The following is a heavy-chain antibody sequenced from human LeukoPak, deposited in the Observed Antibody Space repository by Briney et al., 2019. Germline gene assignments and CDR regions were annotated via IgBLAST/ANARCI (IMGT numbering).Heavy chain of an antibody. CDR1: GGSISSSSYY. V-gene: IGHV4-39*01. Sequence: SETLSLTCTVSGGSISSSSYYWGWIRQPPGKGLEWIGSTYYSGSTYYNPSLKSRVTISVDTSKNQFSLKLSSVTAADTAVYYCAIVKYYYDSSGYEDSGIVDYWGQGTLVTVSS. CDR3: AIVKYYYDSSGYEDSGIVDY. J-gene: IGHJ4*02. CDR2: TYYSGST. D-gene: IGHD3-22*01.